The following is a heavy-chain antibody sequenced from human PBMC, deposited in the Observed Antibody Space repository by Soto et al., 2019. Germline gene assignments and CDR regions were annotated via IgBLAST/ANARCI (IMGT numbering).Heavy chain of an antibody. CDR1: GGSISSGDYY. CDR2: IYYSGST. D-gene: IGHD3-16*01. Sequence: SETLSLTCTVSGGSISSGDYYWSWIRQPPGKGLEWIGYIYYSGSTNYNPSLKSRVTISVDTSKNQFSLKLSSVTAADTAVYYCARRWGDAFDFWGQGTRVTVSS. V-gene: IGHV4-61*08. J-gene: IGHJ3*01. CDR3: ARRWGDAFDF.